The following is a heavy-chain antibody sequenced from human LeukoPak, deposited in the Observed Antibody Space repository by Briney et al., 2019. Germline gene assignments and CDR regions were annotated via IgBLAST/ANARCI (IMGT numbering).Heavy chain of an antibody. CDR1: GYTFTSYY. Sequence: GASVKVPCKASGYTFTSYYMHWVRQAPGQGLEWMGIINPSGGSTSYAQKFQGRVTMTRDMSTSTVYMELSSLRSEDTAVYYCARDAFNYGDFDLWGRGTLVTVSS. V-gene: IGHV1-46*01. J-gene: IGHJ2*01. CDR3: ARDAFNYGDFDL. D-gene: IGHD3-16*01. CDR2: INPSGGST.